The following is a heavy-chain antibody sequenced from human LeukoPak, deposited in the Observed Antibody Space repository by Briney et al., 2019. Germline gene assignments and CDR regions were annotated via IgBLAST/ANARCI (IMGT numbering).Heavy chain of an antibody. CDR2: ISGSGGST. J-gene: IGHJ4*02. CDR3: AKDARRHPFRGAIIGVHFDY. V-gene: IGHV3-23*01. Sequence: GGSLRLSCAASGFTFSSYAMSWVRQAPGKGLEWVSAISGSGGSTYYADSVKGRFTISRDNSKNTLYLQMNSLRAEDTAVYYCAKDARRHPFRGAIIGVHFDYWGQGTLVTVSS. D-gene: IGHD3-10*01. CDR1: GFTFSSYA.